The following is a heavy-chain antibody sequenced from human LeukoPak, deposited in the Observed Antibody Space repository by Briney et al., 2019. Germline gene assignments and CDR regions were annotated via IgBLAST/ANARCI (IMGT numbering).Heavy chain of an antibody. CDR3: AREIDTAMGRFEFDY. J-gene: IGHJ4*02. Sequence: PSETLSLTCTVSGGSISSGDYYWSWIRQPPGKGLEWIGYIYYSGSTYYNPSLKSRVTISVDTSKNQFSLKLSSVTAVDTAVYYCAREIDTAMGRFEFDYWGQGTLVTVSS. V-gene: IGHV4-30-4*01. CDR1: GGSISSGDYY. CDR2: IYYSGST. D-gene: IGHD5-18*01.